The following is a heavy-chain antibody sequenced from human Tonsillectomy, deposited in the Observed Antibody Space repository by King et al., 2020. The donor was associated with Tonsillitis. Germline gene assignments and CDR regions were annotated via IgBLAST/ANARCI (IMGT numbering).Heavy chain of an antibody. CDR2: ISAYNGNT. V-gene: IGHV1-18*01. Sequence: QLVQSGAEVKKHGASVKVSCKASGYTFTSYGISWVRQAPGQGLEWMGWISAYNGNTNYAQKLQGRVTMTTDTSTSTAYMELRSLRSHDPAVYYCARPHDDFRYYYCYMDVWGKGTTVTVSS. D-gene: IGHD3/OR15-3a*01. CDR3: ARPHDDFRYYYCYMDV. CDR1: GYTFTSYG. J-gene: IGHJ6*03.